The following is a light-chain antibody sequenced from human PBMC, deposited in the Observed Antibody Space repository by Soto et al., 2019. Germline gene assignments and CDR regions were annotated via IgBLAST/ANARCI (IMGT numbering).Light chain of an antibody. CDR3: QQYGSSPWT. Sequence: EIVLTQSPGNLSLSPGERATLSCRASQSVSNNYLAWYQQKPGQAPRLLIYGASSRATGIPDRFSGSGSGTDFTLTISRLEPEDFAVYYCQQYGSSPWTFGQGTKVEIK. CDR2: GAS. V-gene: IGKV3-20*01. CDR1: QSVSNNY. J-gene: IGKJ1*01.